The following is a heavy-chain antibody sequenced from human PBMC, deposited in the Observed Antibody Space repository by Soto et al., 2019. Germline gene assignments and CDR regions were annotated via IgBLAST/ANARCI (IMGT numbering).Heavy chain of an antibody. V-gene: IGHV1-69*12. D-gene: IGHD3-10*01. CDR1: GGTFRTNA. CDR3: AKDKDRQQLGGNYYYIMDV. CDR2: IIPIFPTP. Sequence: QVQLVQSGAEVKKPGSSVKISCKASGGTFRTNAFSWVRQAPGQGLEWMGGIIPIFPTPDYPQKFQDRVTITADESTTTTYMELSSLRSEDTATYYCAKDKDRQQLGGNYYYIMDVWGQGTTVTVSS. J-gene: IGHJ6*02.